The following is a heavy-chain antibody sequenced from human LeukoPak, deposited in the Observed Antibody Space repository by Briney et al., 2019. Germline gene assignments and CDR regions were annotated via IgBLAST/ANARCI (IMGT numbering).Heavy chain of an antibody. CDR1: GFTFSSYW. CDR2: IKQDGSEK. V-gene: IGHV3-7*03. Sequence: GGSLRLSCAASGFTFSSYWMSWVRQAPGKGLEWVANIKQDGSEKYYVDSVKGRFTISRDNSKNTLYLQMNSLRAEDTAVYYCAKEGYNWNGKNAFDIWGQGTMVTVSS. J-gene: IGHJ3*02. CDR3: AKEGYNWNGKNAFDI. D-gene: IGHD1-20*01.